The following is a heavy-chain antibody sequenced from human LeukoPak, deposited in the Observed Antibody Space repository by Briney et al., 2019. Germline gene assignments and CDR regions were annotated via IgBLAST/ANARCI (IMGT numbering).Heavy chain of an antibody. J-gene: IGHJ4*02. CDR1: EFSFSDYS. Sequence: GGSLRLSCTASEFSFSDYSMNWVRQAPGKGLEWVSSISSSSSYIYYADSVKGRFTISRDNAKNSLYLQMNSLRAEDTAVYYCARVFGEGGVYFDYWGQGTLVTVSS. CDR2: ISSSSSYI. V-gene: IGHV3-21*01. D-gene: IGHD3-10*01. CDR3: ARVFGEGGVYFDY.